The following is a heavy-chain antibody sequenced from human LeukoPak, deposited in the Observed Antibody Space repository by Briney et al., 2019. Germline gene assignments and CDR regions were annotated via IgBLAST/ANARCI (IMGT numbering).Heavy chain of an antibody. V-gene: IGHV4-61*02. CDR2: IYTSGST. CDR3: ARRYYYDSSGYDD. Sequence: SETLFLTCTVSGGSISSGSYYWSWIRQPAGKGLEWIGRIYTSGSTNYNPSLKSRVTISVDTSKNQFSLKLSSVTAADTAVYYCARRYYYDSSGYDDWGQGTLVTVSS. D-gene: IGHD3-22*01. J-gene: IGHJ4*02. CDR1: GGSISSGSYY.